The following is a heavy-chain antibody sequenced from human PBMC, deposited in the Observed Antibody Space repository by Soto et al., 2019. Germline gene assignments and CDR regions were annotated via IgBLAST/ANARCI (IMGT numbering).Heavy chain of an antibody. V-gene: IGHV1-69*06. J-gene: IGHJ4*02. D-gene: IGHD3-10*01. Sequence: AVKVSCKASGGTFSSYAISWVRQAPGQGLEWMGGIIPIFGTANYAQKFQGRVTITADKSTSTAYMELSSLRSEDTAVYYCARANRGSGAHGDIGYWGQGTLVTVSS. CDR2: IIPIFGTA. CDR1: GGTFSSYA. CDR3: ARANRGSGAHGDIGY.